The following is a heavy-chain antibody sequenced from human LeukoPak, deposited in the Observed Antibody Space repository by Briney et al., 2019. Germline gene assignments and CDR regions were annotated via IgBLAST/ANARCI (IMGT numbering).Heavy chain of an antibody. CDR2: IKQDGSDT. Sequence: GGSLRLSCAGSGFTFGNSWMNWFRQAPGNGLEWVAHIKQDGSDTYVDSVKGRFTISRDIAKTSLFLHMNSLTTEDSAVYYCAREHSSHFTWGQGTLVTVSS. CDR1: GFTFGNSW. J-gene: IGHJ4*02. V-gene: IGHV3-7*01. D-gene: IGHD3-3*02. CDR3: AREHSSHFT.